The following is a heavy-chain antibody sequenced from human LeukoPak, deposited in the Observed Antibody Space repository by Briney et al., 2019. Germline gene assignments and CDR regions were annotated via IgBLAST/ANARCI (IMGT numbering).Heavy chain of an antibody. V-gene: IGHV3-7*03. CDR2: INQDGSGK. J-gene: IGHJ6*02. CDR1: GFTFSTYW. Sequence: GGSLRLSCAASGFTFSTYWMSWVRQAPGKGLEWVANINQDGSGKDYVDSLKGRFTISRDNTKNSLYLQMNSLRAEDTAVYYCVRVWPPNAVDRGMTYSYFNALDVWGQGTTVIVSS. CDR3: VRVWPPNAVDRGMTYSYFNALDV. D-gene: IGHD1-1*01.